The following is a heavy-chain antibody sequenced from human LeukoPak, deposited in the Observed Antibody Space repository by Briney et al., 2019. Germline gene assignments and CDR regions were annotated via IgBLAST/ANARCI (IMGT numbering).Heavy chain of an antibody. Sequence: SETLSLTCTVSGASITSYYWSWIRQSPGKGLGWIGCTYNSDTTNYNPSLKSRLTISVDTSKKQFSLKLSSVTAADTAVYYCAKGGTVAFDYWGQGTLVTVSS. D-gene: IGHD4-23*01. CDR2: TYNSDTT. CDR3: AKGGTVAFDY. CDR1: GASITSYY. V-gene: IGHV4-59*01. J-gene: IGHJ4*02.